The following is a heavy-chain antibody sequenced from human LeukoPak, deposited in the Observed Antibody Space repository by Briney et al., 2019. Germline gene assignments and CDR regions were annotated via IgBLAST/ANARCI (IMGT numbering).Heavy chain of an antibody. CDR3: ARQAELGFDP. CDR1: GFTFSSYG. J-gene: IGHJ5*02. CDR2: ISSSSSYI. D-gene: IGHD6-13*01. Sequence: AGGSLRLSCAASGFTFSSYGMHWVRQAPGKGLEWVSSISSSSSYIYYADSVKGRFTISRDNAKNSLYLQMNSLRAEDTAVYYCARQAELGFDPWGQGTLVTVSS. V-gene: IGHV3-21*01.